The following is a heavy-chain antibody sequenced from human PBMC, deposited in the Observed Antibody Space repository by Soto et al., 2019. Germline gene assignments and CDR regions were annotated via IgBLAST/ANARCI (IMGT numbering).Heavy chain of an antibody. CDR2: IYYSGST. D-gene: IGHD2-2*01. CDR3: ARLVTTGIVVVPAAFDY. Sequence: QVQLQESGPGLVKPSETLSLTCTVSGGSISSYYWSWIRQPPGKGLEWIGYIYYSGSTNYNPSLKSRVTISVDTSKNQFSLKLSSVTAADTAVYYCARLVTTGIVVVPAAFDYWGQGTLVTVSS. V-gene: IGHV4-59*08. J-gene: IGHJ4*02. CDR1: GGSISSYY.